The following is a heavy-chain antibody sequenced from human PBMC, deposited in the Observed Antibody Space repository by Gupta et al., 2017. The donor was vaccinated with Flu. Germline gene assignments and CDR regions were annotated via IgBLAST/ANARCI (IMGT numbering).Heavy chain of an antibody. Sequence: EVQLVESGGVLVQPGGSLRLSCAASGFTFSNYEWHWVRQAPGKGLEWVSAIGASDDTYYIDSVKGRFTISRDTAKGSLYLKMNSLRAGDTAVYFCAREGHSSTWYNWYFDLWGRGTLVTVSS. CDR2: IGASDDT. D-gene: IGHD6-13*01. CDR1: GFTFSNYE. V-gene: IGHV3-13*04. J-gene: IGHJ2*01. CDR3: AREGHSSTWYNWYFDL.